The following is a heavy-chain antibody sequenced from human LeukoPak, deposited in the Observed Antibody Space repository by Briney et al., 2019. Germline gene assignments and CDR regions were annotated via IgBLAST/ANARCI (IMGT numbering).Heavy chain of an antibody. CDR3: ARVADIVVVPASTYYIDC. V-gene: IGHV1-2*02. J-gene: IGHJ4*02. Sequence: ASVKVSCKASGYTFTSYDINWVRQATGQGLEWMGWINPNSGGTNYAQKFQGRVTMTRDTSISTAYMELSRLRSDDTAVYYCARVADIVVVPASTYYIDCWGQGTLVTVSS. D-gene: IGHD2-2*01. CDR1: GYTFTSYD. CDR2: INPNSGGT.